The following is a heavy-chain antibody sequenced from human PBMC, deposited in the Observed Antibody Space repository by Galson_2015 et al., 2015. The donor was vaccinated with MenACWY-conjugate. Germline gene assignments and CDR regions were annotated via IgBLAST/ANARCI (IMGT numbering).Heavy chain of an antibody. J-gene: IGHJ5*02. Sequence: SLRLSCAASGITFSSYAMSWVRQAPGKGLEWVSSISTTGGTTYYADSVKGRFTISRDNSKNTLYLQMNSLRAGDTAVCYCAQGAGSRWFDPWGQGTLVIVSS. CDR1: GITFSSYA. D-gene: IGHD3-10*01. V-gene: IGHV3-23*01. CDR3: AQGAGSRWFDP. CDR2: ISTTGGTT.